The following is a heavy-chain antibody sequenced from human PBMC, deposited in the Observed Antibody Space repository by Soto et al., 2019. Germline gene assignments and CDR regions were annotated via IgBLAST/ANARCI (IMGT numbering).Heavy chain of an antibody. CDR2: IIPIFGTA. V-gene: IGHV1-69*01. CDR3: ARGGSELAAAANWFDP. D-gene: IGHD6-13*01. Sequence: QVQLVQSGAEVKKPGSSVKVSCKASGGTFSSYAISWVRQAPGQGLEWMGGIIPIFGTANYAQKFQGRVTITADESTSTAYMELSRLRSEDTAVYYCARGGSELAAAANWFDPWGQGTLVTVSS. CDR1: GGTFSSYA. J-gene: IGHJ5*02.